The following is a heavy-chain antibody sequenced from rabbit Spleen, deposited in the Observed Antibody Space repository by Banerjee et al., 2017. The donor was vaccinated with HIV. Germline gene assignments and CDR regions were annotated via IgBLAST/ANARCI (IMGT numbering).Heavy chain of an antibody. V-gene: IGHV1S45*01. J-gene: IGHJ6*01. Sequence: QEQLEESGGDLVKPEGSLTLTCTASGFSFSSSYYMCWVRQAPGKGLEWIGCINTGSGSAYYASWVISRFTITSNTNQNTVTLQMTSLTAADTAAYFCARNAGSSFSSYGMDLWGPGTLVTVS. CDR1: GFSFSSSYY. D-gene: IGHD8-1*01. CDR2: INTGSGSA. CDR3: ARNAGSSFSSYGMDL.